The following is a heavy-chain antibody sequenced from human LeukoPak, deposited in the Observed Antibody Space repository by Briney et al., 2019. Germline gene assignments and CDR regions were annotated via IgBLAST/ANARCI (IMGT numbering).Heavy chain of an antibody. Sequence: ASVKVSCKASGYTFTSYDINWVRQATGQGLEWMGWMNPNSGNTGYAQKFQGRVTITRNTSISTAYMELSSLRSEDTAVYYCARGLGMVRGVITANWFDPWGQGTLVTVSS. CDR2: MNPNSGNT. J-gene: IGHJ5*02. CDR1: GYTFTSYD. V-gene: IGHV1-8*03. CDR3: ARGLGMVRGVITANWFDP. D-gene: IGHD3-10*01.